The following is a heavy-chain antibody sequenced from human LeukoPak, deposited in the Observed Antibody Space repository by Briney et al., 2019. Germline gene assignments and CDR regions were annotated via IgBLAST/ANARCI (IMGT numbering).Heavy chain of an antibody. J-gene: IGHJ4*02. CDR1: GYSFTSYW. V-gene: IGHV5-51*01. CDR2: IYPGDSDT. D-gene: IGHD3-22*01. Sequence: GESLKISCKGSGYSFTSYWIGWVRQMPGKGLEWMGIIYPGDSDTRYSPSFQGQVTISADKSISTAYLQWSSLKASDTAMYYCARPGLYDSSGYWRDYWGQGTLVTVSS. CDR3: ARPGLYDSSGYWRDY.